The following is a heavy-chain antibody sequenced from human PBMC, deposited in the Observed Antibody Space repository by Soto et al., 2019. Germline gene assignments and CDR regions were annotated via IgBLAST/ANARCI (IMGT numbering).Heavy chain of an antibody. CDR1: GFSFSSYW. V-gene: IGHV3-7*03. D-gene: IGHD3-16*01. CDR2: IKQDGREK. CDR3: AGDGARNGAYNGWLDP. J-gene: IGHJ5*02. Sequence: DVQLVESGGDLVQPGGSLRLSCAASGFSFSSYWMTWVRQAPGKGLEWVANIKQDGREKYYVASVKGRFTISRDNGKNLLFRQMDSLTPDDTAVYYCAGDGARNGAYNGWLDPWGQGTLVTVSS.